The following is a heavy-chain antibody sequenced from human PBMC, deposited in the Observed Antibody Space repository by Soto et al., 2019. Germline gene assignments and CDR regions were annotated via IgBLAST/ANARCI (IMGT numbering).Heavy chain of an antibody. J-gene: IGHJ4*02. CDR2: INPNSGGT. D-gene: IGHD3-22*01. V-gene: IGHV1-2*02. Sequence: ASVKVSCKASGYTFTGYYMHCVRQAPGQGLEWMGWINPNSGGTKSAQKFQGRVTMTRGTSISTAYMELSRLRSDDTAVYYCARRKGDYYDSSGYHYYFDYWGQGTLVTVSS. CDR1: GYTFTGYY. CDR3: ARRKGDYYDSSGYHYYFDY.